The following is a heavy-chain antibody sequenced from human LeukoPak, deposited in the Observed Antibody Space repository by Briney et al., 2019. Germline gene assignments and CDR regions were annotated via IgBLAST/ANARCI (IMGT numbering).Heavy chain of an antibody. Sequence: PGRSLRLSCAASGFTFSTYWMHWVRQVPGKGLVWVSRINNDGSGTFYADSVKGRFTISRDNAKNTLYLQMDSLRAEDTAVYYCAKVRANRFASFDYWGQGTLVTVSS. V-gene: IGHV3-74*01. D-gene: IGHD1/OR15-1a*01. CDR1: GFTFSTYW. CDR2: INNDGSGT. J-gene: IGHJ4*02. CDR3: AKVRANRFASFDY.